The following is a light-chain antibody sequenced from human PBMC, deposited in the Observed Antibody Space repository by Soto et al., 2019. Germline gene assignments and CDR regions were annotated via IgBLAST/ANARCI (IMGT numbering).Light chain of an antibody. Sequence: QSALTQPASVSASPGQSITISCTATSSDVGGYNSVSWYQQHPGKAPKLMIYDVSNRPSGVSNRFSGSKSGNTASLTISGLQAEDEADYYCSSYTSSSTLVFGTGTK. CDR1: SSDVGGYNS. CDR3: SSYTSSSTLV. V-gene: IGLV2-14*01. J-gene: IGLJ1*01. CDR2: DVS.